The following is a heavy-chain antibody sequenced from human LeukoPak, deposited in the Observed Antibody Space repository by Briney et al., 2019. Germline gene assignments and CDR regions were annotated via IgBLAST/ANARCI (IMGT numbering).Heavy chain of an antibody. CDR3: ARAMDYYDSSGYYHWGYGMDV. D-gene: IGHD3-22*01. V-gene: IGHV4-59*01. CDR2: IYYSGST. J-gene: IGHJ6*02. CDR1: GGSISSYY. Sequence: SETLSLTCTVSGGSISSYYRSWIRQPPGKGLEWIGYIYYSGSTNYNPSLKSRVTISVDTSKNQFSLKLSSVTAADTAVYYCARAMDYYDSSGYYHWGYGMDVWGQGTTVTVSS.